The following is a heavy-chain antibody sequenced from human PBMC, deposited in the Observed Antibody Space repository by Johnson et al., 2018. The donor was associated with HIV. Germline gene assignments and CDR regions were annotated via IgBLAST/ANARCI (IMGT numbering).Heavy chain of an antibody. Sequence: VQLVESGGGLIQPGGSLRLSCAASAFTVSSNYMSWVRQAPGKGLEWVSAISGSGGSTYYADSVKGRFTISRDNSKNTLYLQMNSLRAEDTAVYYCAKVLEGIAARPLTFDAFDIWGQGTMVTVSS. CDR1: AFTVSSNY. CDR3: AKVLEGIAARPLTFDAFDI. J-gene: IGHJ3*02. D-gene: IGHD6-6*01. CDR2: ISGSGGST. V-gene: IGHV3-23*04.